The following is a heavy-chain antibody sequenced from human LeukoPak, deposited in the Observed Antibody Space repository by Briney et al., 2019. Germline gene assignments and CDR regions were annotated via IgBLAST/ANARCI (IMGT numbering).Heavy chain of an antibody. CDR1: GFAFSGYG. D-gene: IGHD3-16*02. CDR2: IWYDGRNK. Sequence: GRSLRLSCVASGFAFSGYGMHWVRQAPGKGLEWVAVIWYDGRNKFYADSLKGRFTISRDNSKNTLYLQMNSLRAEDTAVYYCARVNRGDAFDIWGQGTLVTVSS. CDR3: ARVNRGDAFDI. J-gene: IGHJ3*02. V-gene: IGHV3-33*08.